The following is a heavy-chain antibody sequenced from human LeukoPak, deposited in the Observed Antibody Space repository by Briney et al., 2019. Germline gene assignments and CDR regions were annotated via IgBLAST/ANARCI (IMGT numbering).Heavy chain of an antibody. V-gene: IGHV4-61*02. J-gene: IGHJ5*02. CDR1: GGSISSGSYY. Sequence: SETLSLTCTVSGGSISSGSYYWSWIRQPAGKGLEWIGRIATSGSTDYNPSLKSRVTISVDTSKNQFSLKLISVTAADTAMYYCAVARGVRGAGNWFDPWGQGTLVTVSS. CDR3: AVARGVRGAGNWFDP. CDR2: IATSGST. D-gene: IGHD3-10*01.